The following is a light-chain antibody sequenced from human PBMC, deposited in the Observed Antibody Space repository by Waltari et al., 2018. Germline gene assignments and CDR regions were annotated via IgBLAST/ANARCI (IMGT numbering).Light chain of an antibody. J-gene: IGKJ1*01. V-gene: IGKV2-28*01. CDR3: MPALQIPWT. CDR1: QSLLHSNGYNY. CDR2: LGS. Sequence: DIVMTQSPLSLPVTPGEPASISCRSCQSLLHSNGYNYLDWYLQKPGQSPQLLIYLGSNRASGVPDRFRGSESGTDFTLNISRVEAEDVGVYYCMPALQIPWTFGQGTKVEIK.